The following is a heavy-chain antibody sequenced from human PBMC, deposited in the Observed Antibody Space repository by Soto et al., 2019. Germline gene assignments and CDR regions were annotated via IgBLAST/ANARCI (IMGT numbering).Heavy chain of an antibody. CDR2: IYYSGST. CDR1: GGSISSGGYY. V-gene: IGHV4-31*03. CDR3: ARDSRGYYYGSGSSDAFDI. D-gene: IGHD3-10*01. Sequence: SETLSLTCTVSGGSISSGGYYWSWIRQHPGKGLEWIGYIYYSGSTYYNPSLKSRVTISVDTSKNQFSLKLSSVTAADTAVYYCARDSRGYYYGSGSSDAFDIWGQGTMVTVSS. J-gene: IGHJ3*02.